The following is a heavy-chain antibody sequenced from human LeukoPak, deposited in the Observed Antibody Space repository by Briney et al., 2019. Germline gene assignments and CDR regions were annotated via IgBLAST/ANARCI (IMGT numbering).Heavy chain of an antibody. CDR1: GFTFSRDD. Sequence: PGGSLRLSCAASGFTFSRDDMHWVRQATGKGLEWVSAIGTAGDTYYPGSVKGRFTISRENAKNSLYLQMNSLRVGDTAVYYCAKGGYSRSWYGPRGMDVWGQGTTVTVSS. D-gene: IGHD6-13*01. V-gene: IGHV3-13*01. J-gene: IGHJ6*02. CDR2: IGTAGDT. CDR3: AKGGYSRSWYGPRGMDV.